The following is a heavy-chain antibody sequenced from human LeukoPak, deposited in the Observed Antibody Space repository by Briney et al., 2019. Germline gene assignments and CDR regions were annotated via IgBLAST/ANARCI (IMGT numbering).Heavy chain of an antibody. V-gene: IGHV1-2*02. CDR2: INPNSGGT. CDR3: ARGPSSGWYEEIDY. J-gene: IGHJ4*02. D-gene: IGHD6-19*01. Sequence: ASVKVSCKASGYIFDIYAMIWVRQAPGQGLEWMGWINPNSGGTNYAQKFQGRVTMTRDTSISTAYMELSRLRSDDTAVYYCARGPSSGWYEEIDYWGQGTLVTVSS. CDR1: GYIFDIYA.